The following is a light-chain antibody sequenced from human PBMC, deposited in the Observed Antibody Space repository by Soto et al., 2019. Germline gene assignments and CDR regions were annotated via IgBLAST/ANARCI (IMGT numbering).Light chain of an antibody. CDR2: DTS. V-gene: IGKV3-11*01. CDR3: QQLSNWL. Sequence: EVVLTQSPATLSLSPGERATLSCRASQGVSRYLAWYQQKPGQSPRLLIYDTSNRATGIPARFSGSGSGTDFTLTINSLEPEDFAVYYCQQLSNWLVGPGTRVDIK. J-gene: IGKJ3*01. CDR1: QGVSRY.